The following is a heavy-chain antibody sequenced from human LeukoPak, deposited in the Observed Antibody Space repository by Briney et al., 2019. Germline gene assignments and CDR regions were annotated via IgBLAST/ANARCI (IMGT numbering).Heavy chain of an antibody. CDR2: IYHSGST. CDR3: ARADGYEIDY. J-gene: IGHJ4*02. V-gene: IGHV4-38-2*01. CDR1: GYSISSDYY. D-gene: IGHD5-12*01. Sequence: SETLSLTCAVSGYSISSDYYWGWIRQPPGKGLEWIGSIYHSGSTYSNPSLKSRVTISVDTSKNQFSLKLSSVTAADTAVYYCARADGYEIDYWGQGTLVTVSS.